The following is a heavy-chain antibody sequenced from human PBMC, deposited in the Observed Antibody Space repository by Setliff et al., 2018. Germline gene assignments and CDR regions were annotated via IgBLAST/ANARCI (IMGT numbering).Heavy chain of an antibody. Sequence: SETLSLTCTVSGGSISSGTYSWTWIRQPPGKGPEWIGEIDQSGITNYNPSLKSRVTISIDTSKNQFSLRLSSVTATDTAVYYCARGRRITMIVVPPGVFDIWGQGTMVTVSS. CDR2: IDQSGIT. D-gene: IGHD3-22*01. CDR1: GGSISSGTYS. J-gene: IGHJ3*02. CDR3: ARGRRITMIVVPPGVFDI. V-gene: IGHV4-61*01.